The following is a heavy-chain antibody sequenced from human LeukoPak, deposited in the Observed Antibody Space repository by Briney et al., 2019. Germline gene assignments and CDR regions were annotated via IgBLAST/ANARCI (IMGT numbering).Heavy chain of an antibody. V-gene: IGHV3-30*18. CDR3: AKDRPRIIVLDY. Sequence: PGGSLRLSCAASGFTFSSYGMHWVRQAPGKGLEWVAVISCDGTNKYYADSVKGRFTISRDNSKNTLYLQMNSLRAEDTALYYCAKDRPRIIVLDYWGQGTLVTVSS. D-gene: IGHD6-6*01. CDR2: ISCDGTNK. CDR1: GFTFSSYG. J-gene: IGHJ4*02.